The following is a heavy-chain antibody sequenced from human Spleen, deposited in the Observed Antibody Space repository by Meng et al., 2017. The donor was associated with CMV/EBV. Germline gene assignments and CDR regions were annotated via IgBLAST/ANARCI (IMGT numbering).Heavy chain of an antibody. CDR1: GYTFAGYY. V-gene: IGHV1-8*02. D-gene: IGHD3-3*01. Sequence: ASVKVSCKASGYTFAGYYMHWVRQAPGQGLEWMGWMNPNSGNTGYAQKFQGRVTMTRNTSISTAYMELSSLRSEDTAVYYCARGGDFWSGYSGNYYYYYGMDVWGQGTTVTVSS. CDR3: ARGGDFWSGYSGNYYYYYGMDV. J-gene: IGHJ6*02. CDR2: MNPNSGNT.